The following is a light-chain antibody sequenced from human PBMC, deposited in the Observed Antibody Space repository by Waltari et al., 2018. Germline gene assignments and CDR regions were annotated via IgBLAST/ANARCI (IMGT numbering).Light chain of an antibody. Sequence: QSALTQPASVSGSPGQSITISCTGTSSDGVGYNSSSWYQDHPGQAPKVIIYDVSDRPSGISERFSGSKSGNTASLTISGLQAEDEADYYCSSQSSDNVVLFGGGTKLTVL. CDR1: SSDGVGYNS. J-gene: IGLJ2*01. CDR3: SSQSSDNVVL. V-gene: IGLV2-14*03. CDR2: DVS.